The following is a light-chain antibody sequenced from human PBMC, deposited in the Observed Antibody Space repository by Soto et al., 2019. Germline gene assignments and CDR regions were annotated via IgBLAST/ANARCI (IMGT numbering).Light chain of an antibody. V-gene: IGKV1-39*01. Sequence: DVQMTESPSSLSASVGDSLTLTCRASQTVNSYSNWYQQKPGKAPKLLIYASSTLQSGVPSRFSGSGFGTEFTLTIISLHPEDFATDYWQKSYRFPNPFGRGTNVEV. CDR3: QKSYRFPNP. CDR2: ASS. J-gene: IGKJ1*01. CDR1: QTVNSY.